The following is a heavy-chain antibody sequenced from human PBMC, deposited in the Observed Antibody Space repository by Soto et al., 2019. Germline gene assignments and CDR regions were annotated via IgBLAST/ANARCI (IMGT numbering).Heavy chain of an antibody. D-gene: IGHD1-26*01. Sequence: GGSLRLSCAASELIFSNAWMSWVRQAPGKGLEWVGHIKRKIDGGTTDYAAPVKGRFTILRDDSQNALYLQMNSLRADDTAVYYCARDMSGGTYNYYYGMDVWGQGTTVTVSS. CDR1: ELIFSNAW. CDR3: ARDMSGGTYNYYYGMDV. J-gene: IGHJ6*02. CDR2: IKRKIDGGTT. V-gene: IGHV3-15*01.